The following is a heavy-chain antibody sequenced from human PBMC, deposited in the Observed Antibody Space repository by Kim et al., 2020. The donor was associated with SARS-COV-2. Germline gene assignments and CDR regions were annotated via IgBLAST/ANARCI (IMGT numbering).Heavy chain of an antibody. J-gene: IGHJ6*02. D-gene: IGHD3-16*01. V-gene: IGHV3-21*01. Sequence: YADSVKGRCTSSRDNAKNSLYLQMTSLRAEDTAVYYCARSGGSYYGGMDVWGQGTTVTVSS. CDR3: ARSGGSYYGGMDV.